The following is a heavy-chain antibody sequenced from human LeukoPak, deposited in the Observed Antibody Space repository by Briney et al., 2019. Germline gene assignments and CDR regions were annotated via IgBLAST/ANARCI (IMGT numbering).Heavy chain of an antibody. D-gene: IGHD6-19*01. J-gene: IGHJ5*02. CDR3: ARTQQWLATGGWYWFDT. CDR1: GFTFSSYA. Sequence: GGSLRLSCAASGFTFSSYAMSWVRQAPGKGLEWVSTISNSDYSTYYADSVKGRFTISRDNSKNTVYLQMGSLREEDMAVYYCARTQQWLATGGWYWFDTWGQGTLVTVSS. CDR2: ISNSDYST. V-gene: IGHV3-23*01.